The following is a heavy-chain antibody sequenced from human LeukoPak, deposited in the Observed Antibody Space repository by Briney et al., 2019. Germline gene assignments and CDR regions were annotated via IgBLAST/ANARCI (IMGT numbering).Heavy chain of an antibody. V-gene: IGHV4-39*07. D-gene: IGHD3-3*01. CDR2: IYYSGST. J-gene: IGHJ4*02. Sequence: KSSETLSLTCTVSGGSISSSSYYWGWIRQPPGKGLEWIGSIYYSGSTYYNPSLKSRVTISVDTSKNQFSLKLSSVTAADTAVYYCAKGHEWLFSNFDYWGQGTLVTVSS. CDR3: AKGHEWLFSNFDY. CDR1: GGSISSSSYY.